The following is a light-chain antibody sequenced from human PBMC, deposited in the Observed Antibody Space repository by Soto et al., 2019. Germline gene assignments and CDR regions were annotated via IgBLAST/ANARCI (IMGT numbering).Light chain of an antibody. Sequence: EMVLTQSPGTVSLSPGERATLSCRASEMFSSSFLAWYQQKPVQAPRLLIYGASSRATGIPDRFSGSGSGTDFTLTISRLEPEDFAVYYCQQYGSSPLTFGGGTKVDIK. J-gene: IGKJ4*01. CDR1: EMFSSSF. V-gene: IGKV3-20*01. CDR2: GAS. CDR3: QQYGSSPLT.